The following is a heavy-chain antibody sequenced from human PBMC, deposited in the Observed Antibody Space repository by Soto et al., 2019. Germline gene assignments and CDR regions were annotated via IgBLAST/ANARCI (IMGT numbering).Heavy chain of an antibody. V-gene: IGHV4-31*03. D-gene: IGHD3-22*01. J-gene: IGHJ4*02. CDR2: IFHSGNT. CDR3: ARALSSGPYVNY. CDR1: GGSLSSGGYY. Sequence: QVQLQESGPGLVKPSQTLSLTCTVSGGSLSSGGYYWTWIRQHPGKGLEWIGYIFHSGNTYYNPSLMLRLNKSVDTSKNQFSLKLRSLTAAGTAVYYCARALSSGPYVNYWGQGTLVTVYS.